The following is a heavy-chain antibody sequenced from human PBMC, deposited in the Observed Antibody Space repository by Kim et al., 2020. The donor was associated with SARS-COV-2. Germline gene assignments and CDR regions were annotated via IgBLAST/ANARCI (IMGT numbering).Heavy chain of an antibody. D-gene: IGHD4-17*01. Sequence: GGSLRLSCAASGFTFSSYGMHWVRQAPGKGLEWVAVISYDGSNKYYADSVKGRFTISRDNSKNTLYLQMNSLRAEDTAVYYCAKDRGDGDLLPYYYGMDVWGQGTTVTVSS. V-gene: IGHV3-30*18. CDR3: AKDRGDGDLLPYYYGMDV. CDR1: GFTFSSYG. J-gene: IGHJ6*02. CDR2: ISYDGSNK.